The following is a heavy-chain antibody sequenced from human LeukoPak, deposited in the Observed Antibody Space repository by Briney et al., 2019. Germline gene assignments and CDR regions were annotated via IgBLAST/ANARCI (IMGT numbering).Heavy chain of an antibody. Sequence: SETLSLTCTVSGGSISSSSYYWGWIRQPPGKWLEWIGSIYYSGSTYYNPSLKSRVTISVDTSKNQFSLKLSSVTAADTAVYYCARQGDFWSGYLGYWGQGTLVTVSS. D-gene: IGHD3-3*01. CDR2: IYYSGST. V-gene: IGHV4-39*01. CDR1: GGSISSSSYY. J-gene: IGHJ4*02. CDR3: ARQGDFWSGYLGY.